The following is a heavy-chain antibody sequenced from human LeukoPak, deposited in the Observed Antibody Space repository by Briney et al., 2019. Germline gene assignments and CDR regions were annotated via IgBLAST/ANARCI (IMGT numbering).Heavy chain of an antibody. J-gene: IGHJ4*02. CDR1: GFSSSSHA. CDR2: ISISGDDT. Sequence: PGGSLRLSCATSGFSSSSHAMTWVRQAPGKGLEWLSAISISGDDTYYADSVKGRFTISRDNSKNTLYLQMNSLSADDTAMYYCANEIRPNDYWGQGTLVTVSS. CDR3: ANEIRPNDY. V-gene: IGHV3-23*01. D-gene: IGHD4-17*01.